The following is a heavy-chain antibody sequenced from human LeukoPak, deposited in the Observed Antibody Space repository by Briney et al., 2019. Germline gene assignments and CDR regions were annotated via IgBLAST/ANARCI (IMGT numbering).Heavy chain of an antibody. CDR2: IYTSGST. D-gene: IGHD2-15*01. CDR3: ARDDPYCSGGSCYPSVYMDV. J-gene: IGHJ6*03. CDR1: GGSISSYY. Sequence: PSETLSLTCTVSGGSISSYYWSWIRQPAGKGLEWIGRIYTSGSTNYNPSLKSRVTMSVDTSKNQCSLKLSSVTAADPAVYYCARDDPYCSGGSCYPSVYMDVWGKGTTVTVSS. V-gene: IGHV4-4*07.